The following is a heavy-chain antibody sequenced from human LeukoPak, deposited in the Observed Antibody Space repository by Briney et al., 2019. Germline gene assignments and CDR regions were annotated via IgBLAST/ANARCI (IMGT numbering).Heavy chain of an antibody. Sequence: GGSLRLSCAAPGFTFSSYWMHWVRQAPGKGLVWVSRINSDGSSTSYADSVKGRFTISRDNAKNTLYLQMNSLRAEDTAVYYCTTRSITMVRGVPYYFDYWGQGTLVTVSS. CDR1: GFTFSSYW. J-gene: IGHJ4*02. CDR3: TTRSITMVRGVPYYFDY. CDR2: INSDGSST. D-gene: IGHD3-10*01. V-gene: IGHV3-74*01.